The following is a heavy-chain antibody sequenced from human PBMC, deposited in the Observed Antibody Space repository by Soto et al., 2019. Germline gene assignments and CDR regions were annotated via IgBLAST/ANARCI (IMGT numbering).Heavy chain of an antibody. CDR2: IDTSGHST. D-gene: IGHD6-13*01. Sequence: PGWSLRLSCESSGFVFTNFWMQWVRHVPGKGLVWVARIDTSGHSTNYAESVKGRFTISRDNAKNTVSLQMNSLRVEDTGVYYCAKDSWYFDLWGQGSQVTVSS. J-gene: IGHJ4*02. CDR1: GFVFTNFW. CDR3: AKDSWYFDL. V-gene: IGHV3-74*01.